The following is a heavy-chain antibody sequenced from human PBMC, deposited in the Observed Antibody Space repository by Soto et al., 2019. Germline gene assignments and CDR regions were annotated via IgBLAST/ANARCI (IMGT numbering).Heavy chain of an antibody. CDR2: ISGSGGST. CDR1: GFTFSSYA. Sequence: EVQLLESGGGLVQPGGSLRLSCAASGFTFSSYAMSWVRQAPGKGLEWVSAISGSGGSTYYADSVKGRFTISRDNSKNTLYLQMNSLRAEDTAVYYCANSRQWLGVRGASFESFDYWGQGTLVTVSS. D-gene: IGHD5-12*01. V-gene: IGHV3-23*01. J-gene: IGHJ4*02. CDR3: ANSRQWLGVRGASFESFDY.